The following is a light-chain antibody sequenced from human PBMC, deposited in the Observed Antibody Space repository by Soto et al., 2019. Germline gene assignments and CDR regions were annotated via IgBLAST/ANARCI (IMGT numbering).Light chain of an antibody. CDR2: DVN. Sequence: SVLTQPASVSGSPGQSITISCTGTSSDVGGYNYVSWYQQDPGKAPKLMIYDVNNRPSGVSNRFSGSKSGNTASLTISGLQAEDEAYYYCSSYTSSSTLAVFGGGTKVTVL. V-gene: IGLV2-14*01. CDR1: SSDVGGYNY. J-gene: IGLJ2*01. CDR3: SSYTSSSTLAV.